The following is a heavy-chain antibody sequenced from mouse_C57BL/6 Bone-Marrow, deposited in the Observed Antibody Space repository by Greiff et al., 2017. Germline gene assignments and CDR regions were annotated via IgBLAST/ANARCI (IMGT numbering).Heavy chain of an antibody. CDR3: AIGWDY. Sequence: ASGYTFTSYWMHWVKQRPGQGLEWIGGIHPSDSDTNYNQKFKGKATLTVDKSSSTAYMQLSSLTSEDSAVYYCAIGWDYWGQGTTLTVSS. CDR2: IHPSDSDT. V-gene: IGHV1-74*01. CDR1: GYTFTSYW. D-gene: IGHD3-3*01. J-gene: IGHJ2*01.